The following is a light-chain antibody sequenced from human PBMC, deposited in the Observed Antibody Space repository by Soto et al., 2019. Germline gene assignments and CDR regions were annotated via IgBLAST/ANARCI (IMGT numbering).Light chain of an antibody. CDR2: KAS. CDR1: QTISSW. Sequence: DIQMTQSPSTLSGSVGDRVTITCRASQTISSWLAWYQQKPGKAPKLLIYKASNLDYGVPSRFSGSGSGTDFTLTISSLQPEDFATYSCQQLNTYPVTFGGGTKVDIK. J-gene: IGKJ4*01. V-gene: IGKV1-5*03. CDR3: QQLNTYPVT.